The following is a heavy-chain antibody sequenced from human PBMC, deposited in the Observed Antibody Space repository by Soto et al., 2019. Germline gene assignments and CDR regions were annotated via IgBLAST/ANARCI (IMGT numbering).Heavy chain of an antibody. CDR2: AFYGGSA. J-gene: IGHJ4*02. D-gene: IGHD6-19*01. V-gene: IGHV4-34*01. Sequence: QVQLQQWGAGLLRPSETLSLSCAVYDGSFSDYWWTWIRQPPGKGLEWIGEAFYGGSAKYSPSLKSRVTISVDKSKNQFSLRLSSVTAADTATYYCGRGGGSGWYVDYWGQGALVTVSS. CDR3: GRGGGSGWYVDY. CDR1: DGSFSDYW.